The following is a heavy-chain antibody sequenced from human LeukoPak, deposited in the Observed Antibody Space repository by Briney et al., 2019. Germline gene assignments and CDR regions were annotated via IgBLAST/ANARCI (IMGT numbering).Heavy chain of an antibody. CDR2: INPNSGGT. V-gene: IGHV1-2*02. CDR3: ARENCSSTSCYAAPEGWFDP. D-gene: IGHD2-2*01. Sequence: ASVKVSCKASGYTFTGYYMHWVRQAPGQGLEWMGWINPNSGGTNYAQKFRGRVTMTRDTSISTAYMELSRLRSDDTAVYYCARENCSSTSCYAAPEGWFDPWGQGTLVTVSS. CDR1: GYTFTGYY. J-gene: IGHJ5*02.